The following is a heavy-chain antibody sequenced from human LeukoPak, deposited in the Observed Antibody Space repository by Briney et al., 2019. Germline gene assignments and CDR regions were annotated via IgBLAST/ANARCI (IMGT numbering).Heavy chain of an antibody. D-gene: IGHD3-22*01. Sequence: PGGSLRLSCAASGFTFSSYAMHWVRQAPGKGLEWVALISNDGSNKYFADSVKGRFTISRDNAKNSLYLQMNSLKASDTAMYYCARSLDHYYDSSGYYAFDIWGQGTMVTVSS. J-gene: IGHJ3*02. CDR2: ISNDGSNK. CDR3: ARSLDHYYDSSGYYAFDI. V-gene: IGHV3-30*04. CDR1: GFTFSSYA.